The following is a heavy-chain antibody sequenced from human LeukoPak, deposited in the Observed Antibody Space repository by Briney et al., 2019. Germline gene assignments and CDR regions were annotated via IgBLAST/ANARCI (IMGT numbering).Heavy chain of an antibody. J-gene: IGHJ4*02. CDR1: GVSISSSNSY. CDR2: IYYSGNT. D-gene: IGHD3/OR15-3a*01. V-gene: IGHV4-39*01. Sequence: SETLSLTCTVSGVSISSSNSYWGWIRQPPGKGLERIGSIYYSGNTYYNASLKSQVSISIDTSKNQFSLRLTSVTAADTAVYYCARQTGSGLFILPGGQGTLVTVSS. CDR3: ARQTGSGLFILP.